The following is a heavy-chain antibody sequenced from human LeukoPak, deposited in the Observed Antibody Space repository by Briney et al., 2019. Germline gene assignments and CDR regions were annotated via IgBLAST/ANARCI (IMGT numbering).Heavy chain of an antibody. CDR3: AKRVGGCLDY. Sequence: PGGSLRLSCAASGFTFSIYATTWLRQAPGGGRECVSSISGGGGGTDYRDSVKGRFTIYRDNSKNTLYLEMNSLRAEDTALYYCAKRVGGCLDYWGLGTLVTVSS. CDR1: GFTFSIYA. V-gene: IGHV3-23*01. J-gene: IGHJ4*02. CDR2: ISGGGGGT. D-gene: IGHD1-26*01.